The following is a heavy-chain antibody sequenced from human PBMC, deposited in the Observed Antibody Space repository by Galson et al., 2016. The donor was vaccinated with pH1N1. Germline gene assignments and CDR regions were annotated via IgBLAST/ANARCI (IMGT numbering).Heavy chain of an antibody. CDR2: INPNSDVT. D-gene: IGHD1-26*01. J-gene: IGHJ4*02. Sequence: SVKVSCKASGYTFTDYYIHWVRQAPGKGLEWMGWINPNSDVTKYAQKFQDRVTMTRDTSINTAYMELSGLTSDDTAVYYCARDSKGGIPFHYWGQGTLVTVSS. CDR1: GYTFTDYY. CDR3: ARDSKGGIPFHY. V-gene: IGHV1-2*02.